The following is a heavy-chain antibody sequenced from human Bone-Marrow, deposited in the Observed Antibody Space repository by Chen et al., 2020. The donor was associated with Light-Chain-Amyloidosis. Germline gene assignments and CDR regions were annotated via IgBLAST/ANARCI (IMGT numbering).Heavy chain of an antibody. CDR1: GYTFPNYW. CDR3: ARRRDGYNFDY. Sequence: EVQLEQSGPEVKKPGESLKISCKGSGYTFPNYWIGWVRQMPGKGLEWMGVIYPDDSDARYSPSFEGQVTISADKSITTAYLQWGGLKASDTAMYYCARRRDGYNFDYWGQGTLVTVSS. J-gene: IGHJ4*02. D-gene: IGHD5-12*01. V-gene: IGHV5-51*01. CDR2: IYPDDSDA.